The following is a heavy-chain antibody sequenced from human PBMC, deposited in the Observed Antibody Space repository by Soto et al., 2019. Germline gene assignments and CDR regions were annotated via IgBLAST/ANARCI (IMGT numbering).Heavy chain of an antibody. V-gene: IGHV3-53*01. CDR3: ARDLSHLIGYGMDV. CDR1: GFTVSSNY. J-gene: IGHJ6*02. D-gene: IGHD3-22*01. CDR2: IYSGGST. Sequence: GGSLRLSCAASGFTVSSNYMSWVRQAPGKGLEWVSVIYSGGSTYYADSVKGRFTISRDNSRNTLYLQMNSLRAEDTAIYYCARDLSHLIGYGMDVWGQGTTVTVSS.